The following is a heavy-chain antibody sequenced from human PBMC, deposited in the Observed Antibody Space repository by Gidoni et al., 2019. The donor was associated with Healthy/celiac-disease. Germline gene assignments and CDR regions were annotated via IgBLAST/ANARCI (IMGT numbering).Heavy chain of an antibody. D-gene: IGHD3-16*01. CDR1: GFPFSSYP. CDR3: AKGGGVYYYYMDV. CDR2: ISGSGGST. Sequence: EVQLLESGGGLVPPGGSVGLSCPASGFPFSSYPKSWVRQAPGKGLEWVSAISGSGGSTYYADSVKGRFTISRDNSKNTLYLQMNSLRAEDTAVYYCAKGGGVYYYYMDVWGKGTTVTVSS. V-gene: IGHV3-23*01. J-gene: IGHJ6*03.